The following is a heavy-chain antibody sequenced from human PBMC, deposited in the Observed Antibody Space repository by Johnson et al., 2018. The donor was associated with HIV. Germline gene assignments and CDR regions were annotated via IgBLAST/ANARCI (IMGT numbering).Heavy chain of an antibody. Sequence: QVQLVESGGGVVQPGRSLRLSCAASGFTFSSYAMHWVRQAPGKGLEWVAVISFDGGAIYYADSVEGRFTISRDNSKNTLYLQMNSLRAEDTAVYYCAKEEEDAFDIWGQGTMVTVSS. CDR1: GFTFSSYA. V-gene: IGHV3-30-3*01. CDR3: AKEEEDAFDI. J-gene: IGHJ3*02. CDR2: ISFDGGAI.